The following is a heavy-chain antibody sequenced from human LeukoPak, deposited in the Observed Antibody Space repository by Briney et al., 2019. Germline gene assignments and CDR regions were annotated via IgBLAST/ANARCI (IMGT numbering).Heavy chain of an antibody. D-gene: IGHD2-2*01. Sequence: PGGSLRLSCAASGFTFSSYAMSWVRQAPGKGLEWVSAISGSGGSTYYADSVKGRFTISRDNSKNTLYLQMNRLRAEDTAVYYCAKNVWGIVVVPAGNWFHPWGQGTLVTVSS. CDR1: GFTFSSYA. CDR3: AKNVWGIVVVPAGNWFHP. J-gene: IGHJ5*02. CDR2: ISGSGGST. V-gene: IGHV3-23*01.